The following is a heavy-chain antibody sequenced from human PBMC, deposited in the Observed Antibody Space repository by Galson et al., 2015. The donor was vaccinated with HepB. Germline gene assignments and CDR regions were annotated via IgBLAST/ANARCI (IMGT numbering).Heavy chain of an antibody. J-gene: IGHJ4*02. D-gene: IGHD6-19*01. CDR1: GFTFSYYA. CDR3: AKVFPEKVDGWYRQALYYFDS. CDR2: ITPSGDNT. V-gene: IGHV3-23*01. Sequence: SLRLSCAASGFTFSYYAMSWVRQAPGKGLEWISAITPSGDNTYSADSMKGRLTISRDNSRNTLFLQMNSLRADDTAIYFCAKVFPEKVDGWYRQALYYFDSWGQGTRVTVSS.